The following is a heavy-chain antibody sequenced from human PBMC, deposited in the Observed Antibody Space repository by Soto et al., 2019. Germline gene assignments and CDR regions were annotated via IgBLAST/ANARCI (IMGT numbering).Heavy chain of an antibody. V-gene: IGHV1-18*01. J-gene: IGHJ4*02. CDR3: ARERQWEPLHY. Sequence: ASVKVSCKASGYTFTSYGISWVRQAPGQGLEWMGWIGGYNVNTNYAQKFEGRVTMTTDTSTNTAYMELGSLRSDDTALYYCARERQWEPLHYWGQGTLVTVSS. CDR2: IGGYNVNT. CDR1: GYTFTSYG. D-gene: IGHD1-26*01.